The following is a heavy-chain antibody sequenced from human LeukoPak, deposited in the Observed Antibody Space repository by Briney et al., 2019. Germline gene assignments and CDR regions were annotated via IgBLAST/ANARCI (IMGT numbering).Heavy chain of an antibody. Sequence: GGSLRLSCAASGFTFSSYEMNWVRQAPGKVLEWVSYISSSGSTIYYADSVKGRFTISRDNTKNSLYLQMNSLRAEDTAVYYCARDRAGYYFDYWGQGTLVTVSS. CDR3: ARDRAGYYFDY. CDR2: ISSSGSTI. V-gene: IGHV3-48*03. J-gene: IGHJ4*02. D-gene: IGHD1-1*01. CDR1: GFTFSSYE.